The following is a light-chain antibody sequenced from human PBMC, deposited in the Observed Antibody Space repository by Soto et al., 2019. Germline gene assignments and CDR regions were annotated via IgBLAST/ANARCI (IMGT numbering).Light chain of an antibody. V-gene: IGLV2-18*02. CDR2: EVS. Sequence: QSALTQPPSVSGSPGQSVTISCTGTSSDIGSYNRVSWYQQPPGTAPKLMIYEVSNRPSGVPDRFSGSKSGNTASLTISGLQAEDEGDYYCSSYVTNNTGVFGTGTKVTVL. CDR1: SSDIGSYNR. J-gene: IGLJ1*01. CDR3: SSYVTNNTGV.